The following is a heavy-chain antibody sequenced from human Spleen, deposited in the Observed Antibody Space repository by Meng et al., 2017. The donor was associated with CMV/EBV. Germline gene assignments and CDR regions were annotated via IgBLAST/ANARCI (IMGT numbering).Heavy chain of an antibody. J-gene: IGHJ6*02. CDR1: GLTFSGYT. V-gene: IGHV3-21*01. CDR2: ISNAGSYI. Sequence: GGSLRLSCAASGLTFSGYTMNWVRQAPGKGPEWVSSISNAGSYIYYADSVKGRFTLPRDNAKNSLFLHMNSLRAEDTAVYYCATGPYCSSPTCYSYYYGMDVWGRGTTVTVSS. D-gene: IGHD2-2*01. CDR3: ATGPYCSSPTCYSYYYGMDV.